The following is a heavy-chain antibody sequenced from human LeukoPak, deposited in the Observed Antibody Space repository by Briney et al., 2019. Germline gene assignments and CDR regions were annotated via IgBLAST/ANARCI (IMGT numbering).Heavy chain of an antibody. Sequence: SETLSLTCAVSGGSISSGGYSWSWIRQPPGEGLEWIGYIYYSGSTYYNPSLKSRVTISVDTSKNQFSLKLSSVTAADTAVYYCARRSSSGWSDNWFDPWGQGTLVTVSS. CDR2: IYYSGST. J-gene: IGHJ5*02. CDR1: GGSISSGGYS. D-gene: IGHD6-19*01. CDR3: ARRSSSGWSDNWFDP. V-gene: IGHV4-30-4*07.